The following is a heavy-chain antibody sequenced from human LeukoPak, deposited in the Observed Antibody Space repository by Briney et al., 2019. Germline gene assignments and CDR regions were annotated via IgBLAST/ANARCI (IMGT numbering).Heavy chain of an antibody. CDR3: ARDRSPYSDS. CDR1: GFTFSDYY. Sequence: KAGGSLRLSCAASGFTFSDYYMSWIRQAPGKGLEWISYISSGSNTIFYADSVQGRFTISRDNSKNSLFLQMNSLRADDTAVYFCARDRSPYSDSWGQGTLVTVPS. CDR2: ISSGSNTI. V-gene: IGHV3-11*04. D-gene: IGHD3-16*01. J-gene: IGHJ4*02.